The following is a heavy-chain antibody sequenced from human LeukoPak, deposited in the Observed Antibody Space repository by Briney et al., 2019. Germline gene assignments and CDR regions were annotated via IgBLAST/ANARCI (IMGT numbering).Heavy chain of an antibody. CDR2: ISGSGGRGGST. J-gene: IGHJ4*02. D-gene: IGHD3-16*02. CDR3: MTFDYDYVWGSYRSPHYFDY. CDR1: GFTVSSNY. Sequence: GGSLRLSCAASGFTVSSNYMSWVRQAPGKGLERVSGISGSGGRGGSTYYADSVKGRFTISRDNSKNTLYLQMNSLRAEDTAVYYCMTFDYDYVWGSYRSPHYFDYWGQGTLVTVSS. V-gene: IGHV3-53*01.